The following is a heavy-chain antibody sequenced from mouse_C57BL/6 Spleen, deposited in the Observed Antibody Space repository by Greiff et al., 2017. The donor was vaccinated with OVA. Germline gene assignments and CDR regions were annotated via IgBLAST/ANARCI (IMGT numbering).Heavy chain of an antibody. J-gene: IGHJ1*03. CDR2: IDPSDSET. CDR3: ARATTVGGYFDV. Sequence: VQLQQPGAELVRPGSSVKLSCKASGYTFTSYWMHWVKQRPIQGLEWIGNIDPSDSETHYNQKFKDKATLTVDKSSSTAYMQLSSLTSEDSAVYYCARATTVGGYFDVWGTGTTVTVSS. D-gene: IGHD1-1*01. CDR1: GYTFTSYW. V-gene: IGHV1-52*01.